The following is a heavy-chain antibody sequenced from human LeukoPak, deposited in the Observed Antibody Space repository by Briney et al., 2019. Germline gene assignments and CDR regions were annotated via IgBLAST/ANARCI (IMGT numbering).Heavy chain of an antibody. CDR2: ISGSGGST. Sequence: GGSLRLSCAASGFTFSSYAMSWVRQAPGKGLEWVSAISGSGGSTYYADSVKGRFTISRDNSKNTLYLQMNGLRAEDTAVYYCAKVYVLYSYGYLDYWGQGTLVTVSS. CDR1: GFTFSSYA. V-gene: IGHV3-23*01. J-gene: IGHJ4*02. D-gene: IGHD5-18*01. CDR3: AKVYVLYSYGYLDY.